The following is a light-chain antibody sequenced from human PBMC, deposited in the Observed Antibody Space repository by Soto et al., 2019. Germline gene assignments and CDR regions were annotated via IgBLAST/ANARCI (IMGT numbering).Light chain of an antibody. Sequence: QSVLTQPPSASGTPGQRVTISCSGSSSNIGSNTVNWYQQHPRTAANLLIYNNNQWPSCGPDRFSGSKSSTSASLAISGRRSEDEADYYCAAWDDSLNGWVFGGGTKLTGL. CDR2: NNN. V-gene: IGLV1-44*01. CDR1: SSNIGSNT. CDR3: AAWDDSLNGWV. J-gene: IGLJ3*02.